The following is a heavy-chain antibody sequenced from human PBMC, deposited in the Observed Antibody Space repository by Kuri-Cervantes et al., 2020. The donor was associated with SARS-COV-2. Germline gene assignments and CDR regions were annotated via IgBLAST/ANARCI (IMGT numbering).Heavy chain of an antibody. V-gene: IGHV3-21*01. Sequence: GESLKLSCAASGFTFSSYSMNWVRQAPGKGLEWVSSISSSSSYIYYAVSVKGRFTISRDNAKNSLYLQMNSLRAEDTAVYYCAREDSYGYGDYWGQGTLVTVSS. CDR1: GFTFSSYS. CDR3: AREDSYGYGDY. J-gene: IGHJ4*02. D-gene: IGHD5-18*01. CDR2: ISSSSSYI.